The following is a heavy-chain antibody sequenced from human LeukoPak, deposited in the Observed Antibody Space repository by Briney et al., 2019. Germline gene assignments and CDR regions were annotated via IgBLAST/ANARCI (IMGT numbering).Heavy chain of an antibody. CDR1: GFTFSYYW. Sequence: GGSLRLSCAASGFTFSYYWVHWVRQVPGKGLVWVSRINSDGSSTTYADSVKGRFTISRDNAKNSLYLQMNSLRAEDTAVYYCASWEMGVCDYWGQGTLVTVSS. V-gene: IGHV3-74*01. CDR3: ASWEMGVCDY. J-gene: IGHJ4*02. CDR2: INSDGSST. D-gene: IGHD1-26*01.